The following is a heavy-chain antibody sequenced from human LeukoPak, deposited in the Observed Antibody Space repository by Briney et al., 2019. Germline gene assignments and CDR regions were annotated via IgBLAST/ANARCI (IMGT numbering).Heavy chain of an antibody. CDR1: GNSVSSNSAA. CDR2: TYYRSKWYN. CDR3: ARTKHDYGDYGDYYYGMDV. J-gene: IGHJ6*02. Sequence: SQTLSLTCAISGNSVSSNSAAWNWIRQSPSRGLEWLGRTYYRSKWYNDYAVSVKSRITINLDTSKNQFSLQLNSVTPEDTAVYYCARTKHDYGDYGDYYYGMDVWGQGTTVTVSS. D-gene: IGHD4-17*01. V-gene: IGHV6-1*01.